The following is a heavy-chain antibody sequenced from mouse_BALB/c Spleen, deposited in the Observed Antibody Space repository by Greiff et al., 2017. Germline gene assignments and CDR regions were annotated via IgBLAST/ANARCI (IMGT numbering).Heavy chain of an antibody. CDR3: ARSSDGNYDY. CDR2: INPGSGGT. J-gene: IGHJ2*01. Sequence: QVQLKQSGAELVRPGTSVKVSCKASGYAFTNYLIEWVKQRPGQGLEWIGVINPGSGGTNYNEKFKGKATLTADKSSSTAYMQLSSLTSDDSAVYFCARSSDGNYDYWGQGTTLTVSS. CDR1: GYAFTNYL. D-gene: IGHD2-1*01. V-gene: IGHV1-54*03.